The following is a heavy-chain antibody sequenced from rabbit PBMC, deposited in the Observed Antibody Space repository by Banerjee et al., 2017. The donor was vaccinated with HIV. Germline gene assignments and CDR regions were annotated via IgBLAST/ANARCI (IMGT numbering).Heavy chain of an antibody. V-gene: IGHV1S45*01. J-gene: IGHJ4*01. CDR2: IYAGSSGST. CDR1: GFDFSSSYY. D-gene: IGHD1-1*01. CDR3: ARYGYSGGGYPNGDL. Sequence: QEQLVESGGGLVTPGGSLTLTCTASGFDFSSSYYMCWVRQAPGKGLEWIACIYAGSSGSTYYASWAKGRFTISKTSSTTVTLKMTSLTAADTATYFCARYGYSGGGYPNGDLWGPGTLVTVS.